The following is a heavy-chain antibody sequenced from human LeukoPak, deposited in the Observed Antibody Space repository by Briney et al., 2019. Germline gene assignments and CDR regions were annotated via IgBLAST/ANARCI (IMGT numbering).Heavy chain of an antibody. Sequence: GESLKISCAASGFTFSSYGMHWVRQAPGKGLEWVAFIRYDGSNKYYADSVKGRFTISRDNSKNTLYLQMNSLRAEDTAVYYCAKDFAGYCSSTSCYPSDYWGQGTLVTVSS. V-gene: IGHV3-30*02. CDR2: IRYDGSNK. CDR1: GFTFSSYG. CDR3: AKDFAGYCSSTSCYPSDY. J-gene: IGHJ4*02. D-gene: IGHD2-2*03.